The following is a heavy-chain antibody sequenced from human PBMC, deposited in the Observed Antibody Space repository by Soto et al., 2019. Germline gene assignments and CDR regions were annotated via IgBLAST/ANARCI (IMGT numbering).Heavy chain of an antibody. V-gene: IGHV3-30*14. CDR3: ARDVSGWYRRYGMDV. J-gene: IGHJ6*02. D-gene: IGHD6-19*01. CDR2: ISYDGST. CDR1: GFTFSSYA. Sequence: GGSLRLSCAASGFTFSSYAMHWVRQAPGKGLEWVAVISYDGSTYYADSVKGRFTISRDNSKNTLYLQMNSLRAEDTAVYYCARDVSGWYRRYGMDVWGQGTTVTVSS.